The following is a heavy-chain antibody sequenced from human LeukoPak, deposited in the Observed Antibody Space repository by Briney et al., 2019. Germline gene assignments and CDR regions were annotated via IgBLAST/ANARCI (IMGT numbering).Heavy chain of an antibody. CDR2: ISASGAST. V-gene: IGHV3-23*01. Sequence: PGGSLRLSCAASGITFSNYAMSWVRQSPGKGLEWVSSISASGASTYYADSVKGRFTVSRDNSKNTLSLQMSSLRAEDTAVYYCAKDGSSYYFHYWGQGTLVTVSS. J-gene: IGHJ4*02. CDR1: GITFSNYA. CDR3: AKDGSSYYFHY. D-gene: IGHD3-22*01.